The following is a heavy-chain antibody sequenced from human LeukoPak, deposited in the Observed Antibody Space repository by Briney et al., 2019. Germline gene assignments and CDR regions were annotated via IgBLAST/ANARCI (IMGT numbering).Heavy chain of an antibody. Sequence: GGPLRLSCAASGFTFSSYAMSWVRQAPGNRLEWVSAISGSGGSTYYADSVKGRFTISRDNSKNTLYLQMNSLRAEDTAVYYCAKDDIVVVPAAHYYYGMDVWGQGTTVTVSS. CDR3: AKDDIVVVPAAHYYYGMDV. CDR1: GFTFSSYA. J-gene: IGHJ6*02. CDR2: ISGSGGST. V-gene: IGHV3-23*01. D-gene: IGHD2-2*01.